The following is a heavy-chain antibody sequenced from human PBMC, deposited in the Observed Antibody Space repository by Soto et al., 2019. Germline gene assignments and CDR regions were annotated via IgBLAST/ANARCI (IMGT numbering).Heavy chain of an antibody. D-gene: IGHD2-8*01. CDR1: GFTFSNAW. V-gene: IGHV3-15*07. CDR2: IKTKSDGGTT. Sequence: EVQLVESGGGLRKPGGSLRLSCEASGFTFSNAWMNWVRQAPGKGLEWVGQIKTKSDGGTTDYAAPVKGRFTISRDDSKSTLYLQMNSLKTEDTAVYYCTTYQVMGINGWPVTFDHWGQGALVTVTS. CDR3: TTYQVMGINGWPVTFDH. J-gene: IGHJ4*02.